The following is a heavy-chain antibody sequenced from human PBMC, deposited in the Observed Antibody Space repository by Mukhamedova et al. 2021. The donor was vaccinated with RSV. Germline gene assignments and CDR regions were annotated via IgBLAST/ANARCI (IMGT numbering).Heavy chain of an antibody. V-gene: IGHV2-26*01. CDR2: IFSNDEK. J-gene: IGHJ4*02. CDR3: ARTLDSSGFYFDY. D-gene: IGHD6-19*01. Sequence: AHIFSNDEKSYSTSLKSRLTISKDTSKSQVVLTMTNMDPVDTATYYCARTLDSSGFYFDYLGQGTLVTVSS.